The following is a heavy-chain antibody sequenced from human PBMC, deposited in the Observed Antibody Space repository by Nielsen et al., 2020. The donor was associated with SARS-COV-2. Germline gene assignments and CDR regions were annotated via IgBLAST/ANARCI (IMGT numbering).Heavy chain of an antibody. Sequence: ASVKVSCKASGYTFTSYDINWVRQAPGQGLEWMGIINPSGGSTSYAQKFQGRVTMTRDTSTSTVYMELSSLRSEDTAVYYCARDMVVPAAGTFDYWGQGTLVTVSS. CDR3: ARDMVVPAAGTFDY. V-gene: IGHV1-46*01. D-gene: IGHD2-2*01. CDR1: GYTFTSYD. J-gene: IGHJ4*02. CDR2: INPSGGST.